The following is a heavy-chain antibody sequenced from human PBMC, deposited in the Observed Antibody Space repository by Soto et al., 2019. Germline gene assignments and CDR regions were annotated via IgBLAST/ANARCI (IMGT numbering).Heavy chain of an antibody. V-gene: IGHV6-1*01. D-gene: IGHD2-2*02. CDR2: TYYRSKWYN. Sequence: SQTLSLTCAISGDSVSSNSAAWNWIRQSPSRGLEWLGRTYYRSKWYNDYAVSVKSRITINPDTSKNQFSLQLNSVTPEDTAVYYCARDRCSSTSCHKGTYYYYGMDVWGQGTTVTVSS. CDR3: ARDRCSSTSCHKGTYYYYGMDV. CDR1: GDSVSSNSAA. J-gene: IGHJ6*02.